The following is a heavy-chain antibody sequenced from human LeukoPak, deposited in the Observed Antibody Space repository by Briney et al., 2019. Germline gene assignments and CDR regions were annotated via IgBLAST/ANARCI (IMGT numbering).Heavy chain of an antibody. D-gene: IGHD6-19*01. Sequence: PGGSLRLSCAASGFTFRSYAMSWVRQAPGKGLEWVSGISGSGGSTYYADSVQGRFSISRDNSKNTLYLQMNSLRDEDTAVYYCAKSKGASGWPRFDYWGQGTLVTVSS. J-gene: IGHJ4*02. V-gene: IGHV3-23*01. CDR2: ISGSGGST. CDR3: AKSKGASGWPRFDY. CDR1: GFTFRSYA.